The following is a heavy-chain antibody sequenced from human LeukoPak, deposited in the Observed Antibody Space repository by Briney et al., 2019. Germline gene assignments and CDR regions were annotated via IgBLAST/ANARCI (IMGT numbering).Heavy chain of an antibody. V-gene: IGHV3-53*01. CDR2: IYSGGST. J-gene: IGHJ4*02. CDR3: ARDRMVRGVID. CDR1: GFIVSSNY. Sequence: GGSLRLSCAASGFIVSSNYMSWVRQAPGKGLEWVSVIYSGGSTYYADSVKGRFTISRDNAKNSLYLQMNSLRAEDTAVYYCARDRMVRGVIDWGQGTLVTVSS. D-gene: IGHD3-10*01.